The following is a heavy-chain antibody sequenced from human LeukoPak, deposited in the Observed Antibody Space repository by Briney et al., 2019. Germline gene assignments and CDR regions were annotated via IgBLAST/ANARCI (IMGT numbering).Heavy chain of an antibody. Sequence: SETLSLTCAVYGGSFSGYYWSWIRQPPGKGLEWIGEINHSGSTSYNPSLKRRVTISVDTSKNQFSLKLSSVTAADTAVYYCARSKKLVVPAAILRRSGSPRFDYWGQGTLVTVSS. CDR1: GGSFSGYY. J-gene: IGHJ4*02. CDR2: INHSGST. D-gene: IGHD2-2*01. V-gene: IGHV4-34*01. CDR3: ARSKKLVVPAAILRRSGSPRFDY.